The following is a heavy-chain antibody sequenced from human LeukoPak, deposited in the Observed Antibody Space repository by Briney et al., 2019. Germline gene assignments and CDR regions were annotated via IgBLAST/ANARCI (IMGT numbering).Heavy chain of an antibody. D-gene: IGHD1-26*01. J-gene: IGHJ4*02. CDR1: GLTFSTYS. Sequence: GGSLRLSCAASGLTFSTYSMIWVRQAPGKGLEWVSSISSGSGYIYYADSMKGRFTVSRDNAKNSLYLQMNSLRDEDTAVYYCARISGSSYYFDFWGQGTLVTVSS. CDR3: ARISGSSYYFDF. V-gene: IGHV3-21*01. CDR2: ISSGSGYI.